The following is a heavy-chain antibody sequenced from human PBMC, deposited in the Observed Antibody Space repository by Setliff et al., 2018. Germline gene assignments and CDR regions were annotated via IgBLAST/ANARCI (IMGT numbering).Heavy chain of an antibody. D-gene: IGHD3-9*01. V-gene: IGHV1-2*02. CDR3: ARDFIWGGLTGPDY. CDR2: INPNNGET. Sequence: GASVKVSCKASGYTFIGHYMHWVRQAPGEGLEGMGWINPNNGETKFAQKFQGRVTLARDTSLKTHYMELGNLTSDDTAIYYCARDFIWGGLTGPDYWGQGTLVTVSS. J-gene: IGHJ4*02. CDR1: GYTFIGHY.